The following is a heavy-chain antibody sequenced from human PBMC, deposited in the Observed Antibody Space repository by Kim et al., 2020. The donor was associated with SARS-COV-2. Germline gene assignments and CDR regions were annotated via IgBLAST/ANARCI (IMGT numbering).Heavy chain of an antibody. Sequence: GGSLRLSCAASGFTFSSYAMHWVRQAPGRGLEYVSAIDCAGISTYYANSVKDRFTISRDNSKNTVYLEMGSLRAEDMAMYYCARGFTKGDYWGQGTLVTVSS. CDR2: IDCAGIST. D-gene: IGHD2-8*01. CDR3: ARGFTKGDY. CDR1: GFTFSSYA. J-gene: IGHJ4*02. V-gene: IGHV3-64*01.